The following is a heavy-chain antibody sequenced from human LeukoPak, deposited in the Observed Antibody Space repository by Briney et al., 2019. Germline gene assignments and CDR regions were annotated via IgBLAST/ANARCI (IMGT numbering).Heavy chain of an antibody. CDR1: GYTFTGYY. CDR2: INPNSGGT. CDR3: ARALDGELLSFDY. V-gene: IGHV1-2*04. J-gene: IGHJ4*02. Sequence: ASVKVSCKASGYTFTGYYMHWVRQAPGQGLEWMGWINPNSGGTNYAQKFQGWVTMTRDTSISTAYMELSRLRSDDTAVYYCARALDGELLSFDYWGQGTLVTVSS. D-gene: IGHD3-10*01.